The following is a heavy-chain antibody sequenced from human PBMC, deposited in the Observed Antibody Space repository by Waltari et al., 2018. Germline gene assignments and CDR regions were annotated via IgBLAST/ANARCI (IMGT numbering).Heavy chain of an antibody. CDR2: ISPSSGNT. J-gene: IGHJ4*02. CDR1: GYRFISYY. Sequence: QVQLVQSGAEVKKPGASVKVTCKASGYRFISYYIHWVRQAPGQGLEWMGLISPSSGNTTYPQKFQGRVTVTRETSTSTVYMELTSLRFEDTAVYYCARVQGYYDLGTYYYSEDYWGQGTLVTVSS. V-gene: IGHV1-46*01. D-gene: IGHD3-16*01. CDR3: ARVQGYYDLGTYYYSEDY.